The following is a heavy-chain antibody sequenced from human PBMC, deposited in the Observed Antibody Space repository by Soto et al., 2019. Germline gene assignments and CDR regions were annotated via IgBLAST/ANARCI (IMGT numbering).Heavy chain of an antibody. J-gene: IGHJ6*02. CDR2: IDPSDSYT. CDR1: GYSFTSYW. D-gene: IGHD2-2*01. CDR3: ARRKIVVVPAATNYYYYGMDV. Sequence: GESLKISCKGSGYSFTSYWISWVRQMPGKGLEWMGRIDPSDSYTNYSPSFQGHVTISADKSISTAYLQWSSLKASDTAMYYCARRKIVVVPAATNYYYYGMDVWGQGTTVTVSS. V-gene: IGHV5-10-1*01.